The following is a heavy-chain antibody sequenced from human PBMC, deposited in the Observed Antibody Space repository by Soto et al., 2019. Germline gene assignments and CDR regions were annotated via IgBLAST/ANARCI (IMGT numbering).Heavy chain of an antibody. J-gene: IGHJ6*02. CDR2: IRSKANSYAT. CDR1: GFTFSGSA. CDR3: TRTADYGDPGYGMDV. D-gene: IGHD4-17*01. V-gene: IGHV3-73*02. Sequence: EVQLVESGGGLVQPGGSLKLSCAASGFTFSGSAMHWVRQASGKGLEWVGRIRSKANSYATAYAASVKGRFTISRDDSKNTAYLQMNSLKTEDTAVYYCTRTADYGDPGYGMDVWGQGTTVTVSS.